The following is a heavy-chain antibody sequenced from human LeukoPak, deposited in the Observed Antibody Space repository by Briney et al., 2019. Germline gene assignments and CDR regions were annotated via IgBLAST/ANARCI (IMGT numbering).Heavy chain of an antibody. J-gene: IGHJ6*02. CDR1: GFTFSSYA. CDR2: ISGSGGST. Sequence: GGSLRLSCAASGFTFSSYAMSWVRQAPGKGLEWVSAISGSGGSTYYADSVKGRFTISRDNSKNTLYLQMNSLRAEDTAIYYCARGGCAAAGCGMDVWGQGTTVTVSS. D-gene: IGHD6-13*01. CDR3: ARGGCAAAGCGMDV. V-gene: IGHV3-23*01.